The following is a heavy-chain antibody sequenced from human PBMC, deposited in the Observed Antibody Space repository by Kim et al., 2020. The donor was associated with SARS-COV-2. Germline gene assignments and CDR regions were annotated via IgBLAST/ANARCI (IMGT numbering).Heavy chain of an antibody. CDR2: INAGNGNT. CDR1: GYTFTSYA. V-gene: IGHV1-3*01. CDR3: ARVIADQGQLLWFGEPIPGWFDP. J-gene: IGHJ5*02. D-gene: IGHD3-10*01. Sequence: ASVKVSCKASGYTFTSYAMHWVRQAPGQRLEWMGWINAGNGNTKYSQKFQGRVTITRDTSASTAYMELSSLRSEDTAVYYCARVIADQGQLLWFGEPIPGWFDPCGQGTLVTVSS.